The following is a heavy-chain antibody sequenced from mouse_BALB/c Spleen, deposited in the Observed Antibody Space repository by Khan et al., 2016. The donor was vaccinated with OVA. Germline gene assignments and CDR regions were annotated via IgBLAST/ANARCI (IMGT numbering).Heavy chain of an antibody. D-gene: IGHD2-2*01. V-gene: IGHV1-53*01. CDR3: TRSGYGSFAY. J-gene: IGHJ3*01. CDR1: GYTFNSYY. Sequence: QVQLQQSGAELVKPGASVKLSCKASGYTFNSYYMYWVKQRPGQGLEWIGKINPNNGDANFNEKFKNKATLTVDKSSNTAFMQLSSLTSEDSAVYYCTRSGYGSFAYWGQGTLVTVSA. CDR2: INPNNGDA.